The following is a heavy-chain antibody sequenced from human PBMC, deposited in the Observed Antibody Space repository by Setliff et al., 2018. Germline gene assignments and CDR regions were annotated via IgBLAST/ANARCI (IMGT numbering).Heavy chain of an antibody. Sequence: GSLRLSCAASGFTFSSYAMSWVRQAPGKGLEWVSVISDSGGSTYYADSVKGRFTISRDNSKNTLYLQMLSLRAEDTAVYYCAKGGSTSCYTEADYWGQGTLVTVSS. CDR1: GFTFSSYA. J-gene: IGHJ4*02. CDR2: ISDSGGST. CDR3: AKGGSTSCYTEADY. V-gene: IGHV3-23*01. D-gene: IGHD2-2*02.